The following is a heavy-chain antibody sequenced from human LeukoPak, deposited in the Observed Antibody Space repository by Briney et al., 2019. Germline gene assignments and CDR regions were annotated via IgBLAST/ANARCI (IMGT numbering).Heavy chain of an antibody. Sequence: SVKVSCKASGGTFSSYAISWVRQAPGQGLEWMGGIIPIFGTANYAQKFQGRVTITADESTSTAYMELSSLRSEDTAVYYCARVGVVVVPAAITGVGFDPWGQGTLVTVSS. D-gene: IGHD2-2*02. CDR2: IIPIFGTA. CDR3: ARVGVVVVPAAITGVGFDP. V-gene: IGHV1-69*13. J-gene: IGHJ5*02. CDR1: GGTFSSYA.